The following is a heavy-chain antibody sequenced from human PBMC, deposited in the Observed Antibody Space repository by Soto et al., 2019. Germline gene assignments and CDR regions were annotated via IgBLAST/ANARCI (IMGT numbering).Heavy chain of an antibody. J-gene: IGHJ4*02. D-gene: IGHD3-22*01. CDR2: IYYSGST. Sequence: SETLSLTCTVSGGSISSSSYYWGWIRQPPGKGLEWIGSIYYSGSTYYNPSLKSRVTISVDTSKNQFSLKLSSVTAADTAVYYCAREVYYYDSSGHGYFDYWGQGTLVTVSS. CDR1: GGSISSSSYY. CDR3: AREVYYYDSSGHGYFDY. V-gene: IGHV4-39*07.